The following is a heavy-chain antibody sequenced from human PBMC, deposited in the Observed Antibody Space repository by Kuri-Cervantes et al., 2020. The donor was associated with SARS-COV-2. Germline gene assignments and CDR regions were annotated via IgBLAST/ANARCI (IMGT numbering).Heavy chain of an antibody. Sequence: SVKVSCKASGYTFTSYYMHWVRQAPGQGLEWMGGIIPIFGTANYAQKFQGRVTITADESTSTAYMELSRLRSDDTAVYYCASFCSSTSCYAGPTEYFQHWGQGTLVTVSS. CDR1: GYTFTSYY. CDR2: IIPIFGTA. V-gene: IGHV1-69*13. D-gene: IGHD2-2*01. CDR3: ASFCSSTSCYAGPTEYFQH. J-gene: IGHJ1*01.